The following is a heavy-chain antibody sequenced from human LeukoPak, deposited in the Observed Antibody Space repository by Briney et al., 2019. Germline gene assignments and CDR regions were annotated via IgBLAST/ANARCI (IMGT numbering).Heavy chain of an antibody. D-gene: IGHD3-9*01. CDR2: ISAYNGNT. CDR1: GYTFTSYG. V-gene: IGHV1-18*01. J-gene: IGHJ4*02. CDR3: AREPFYDILTGPEFDY. Sequence: ASVKVSCKASGYTFTSYGISWVRQAPGQGLEWMGWISAYNGNTNYAQKLQGRVTMTTDTSTSTAYMELRSLRSDDTAVYYCAREPFYDILTGPEFDYWGQGTLVTVSS.